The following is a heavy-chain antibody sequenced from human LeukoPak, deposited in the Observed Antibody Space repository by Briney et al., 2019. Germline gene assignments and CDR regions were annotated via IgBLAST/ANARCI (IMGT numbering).Heavy chain of an antibody. CDR3: AKWGDYDILTGYYVSDF. CDR1: GFILRNYA. D-gene: IGHD3-9*01. Sequence: PGASLRLSCAASGFILRNYAMSWVGQAPGKGLEWASAITGSGDTTYYADSVKGRFTISRDNSKNTLYVEMNTLRAEDTAVYYCAKWGDYDILTGYYVSDFWAQGTLVTVSS. CDR2: ITGSGDTT. J-gene: IGHJ4*02. V-gene: IGHV3-23*01.